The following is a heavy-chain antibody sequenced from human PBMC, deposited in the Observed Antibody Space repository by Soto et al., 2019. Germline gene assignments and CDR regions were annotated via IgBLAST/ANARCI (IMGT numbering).Heavy chain of an antibody. CDR1: GYTFTSYG. D-gene: IGHD3-3*01. J-gene: IGHJ3*02. CDR2: VSAYNGNT. Sequence: ASVKVSCKASGYTFTSYGISWVRQAPGQGLEWMGWVSAYNGNTNYAQKLQGRVTMTIDTSTSTAYMELRSLRSDDTAVYYCARTALIQTYYDFWSGYYKDDAFDIWGQGTMVTVSS. V-gene: IGHV1-18*04. CDR3: ARTALIQTYYDFWSGYYKDDAFDI.